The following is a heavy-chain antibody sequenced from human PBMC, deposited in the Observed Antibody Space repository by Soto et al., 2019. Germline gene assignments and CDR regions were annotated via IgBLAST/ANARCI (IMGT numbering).Heavy chain of an antibody. J-gene: IGHJ4*02. CDR3: ARGPSADKVDY. D-gene: IGHD3-3*01. CDR1: GGSINRGGYF. V-gene: IGHV4-30-4*01. CDR2: IYNSGTT. Sequence: QVQLQESGPGLVKPSQTLSLTCTVSGGSINRGGYFWSWIRQTPGKGLEWIGHIYNSGTTYTNPSLNSRATISGDTSPNQFSLNLKYVTAADTAVYYCARGPSADKVDYWGQGTLVTVSS.